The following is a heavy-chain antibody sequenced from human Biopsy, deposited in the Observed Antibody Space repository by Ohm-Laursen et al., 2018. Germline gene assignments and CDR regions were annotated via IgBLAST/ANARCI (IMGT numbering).Heavy chain of an antibody. CDR3: VKQWGGYNFDS. Sequence: SLRLSCTASGSTFPTYAMNWVRQAPGKGLEWVAHIDVSDYNTYYADSVRGRFTISRDNSKQMVHLEINSLTADDTAVYYCVKQWGGYNFDSWGQGTLVTVSS. V-gene: IGHV3-23*01. CDR2: IDVSDYNT. D-gene: IGHD1-14*01. J-gene: IGHJ5*01. CDR1: GSTFPTYA.